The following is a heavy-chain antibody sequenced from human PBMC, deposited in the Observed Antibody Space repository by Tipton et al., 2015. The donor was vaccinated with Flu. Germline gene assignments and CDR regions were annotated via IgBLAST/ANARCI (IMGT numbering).Heavy chain of an antibody. V-gene: IGHV4-39*07. Sequence: TLSLTCSVSGGSVDSTTYYWGWIRQPPGKGLEWIGSIYNGWRVYYNPSLKSRVTISRDTSKIQFSLNMGSVTAADTAVYYCARGHTAMVGSLYYYGMDVWGQGTTVTVSS. CDR2: IYNGWRV. D-gene: IGHD5-18*01. J-gene: IGHJ6*02. CDR1: GGSVDSTTYY. CDR3: ARGHTAMVGSLYYYGMDV.